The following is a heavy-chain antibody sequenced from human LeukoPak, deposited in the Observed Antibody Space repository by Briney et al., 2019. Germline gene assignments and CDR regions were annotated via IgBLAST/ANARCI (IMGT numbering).Heavy chain of an antibody. CDR3: ARGGGYSYGTSFMDV. Sequence: GGSLRLSCAASGLTFSRYWMSWVRQAPGKGLEWVANIKQDGSEKYYVDSVKGRFTISRDNAKNSLYLQMNSLRAEDTAVYYCARGGGYSYGTSFMDVWGKGTTVTVSS. J-gene: IGHJ6*03. D-gene: IGHD5-18*01. V-gene: IGHV3-7*01. CDR2: IKQDGSEK. CDR1: GLTFSRYW.